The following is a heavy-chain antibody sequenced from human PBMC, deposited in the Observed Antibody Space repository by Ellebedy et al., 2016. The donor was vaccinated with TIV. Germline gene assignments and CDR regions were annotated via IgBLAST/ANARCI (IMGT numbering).Heavy chain of an antibody. D-gene: IGHD3-3*01. CDR1: GFTFSSYW. J-gene: IGHJ4*02. Sequence: GESLKISXAASGFTFSSYWMSWVRQAPGKGLEWVANIKQDGSEKYYVDSVKGRFTISRDNAKNSLYLQMNSLRAEDTAVYYCAREVPEEWLPFDYWGQGTLVTVSS. CDR2: IKQDGSEK. V-gene: IGHV3-7*01. CDR3: AREVPEEWLPFDY.